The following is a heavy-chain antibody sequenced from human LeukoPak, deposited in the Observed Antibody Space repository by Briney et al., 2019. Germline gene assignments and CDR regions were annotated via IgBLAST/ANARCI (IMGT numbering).Heavy chain of an antibody. CDR2: INPNSGNT. V-gene: IGHV1-8*01. CDR1: GYTLTSYD. J-gene: IGHJ6*03. D-gene: IGHD6-6*01. CDR3: GRVALRSSSEPHYYSDMDV. Sequence: ASCELSGYTLTSYDISWVSQAPGQGHERMGRINPNSGNTGSAQKSQGRVTITRNTSISTAYMEMGRLRPQNTARYYCGRVALRSSSEPHYYSDMDVWGKGTPVTVSS.